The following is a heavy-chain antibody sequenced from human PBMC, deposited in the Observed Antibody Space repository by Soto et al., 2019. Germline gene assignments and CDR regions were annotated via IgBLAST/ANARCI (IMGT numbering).Heavy chain of an antibody. J-gene: IGHJ4*02. V-gene: IGHV4-39*01. CDR2: IYYSGST. Sequence: SETLSLTCTVSGGSISSSSYYWGWIRQPPGKGLVWIGSIYYSGSTYYNPSLKSRVTISVDTSKNQFSLKLSSVTAADTAVYYCAGPYYDSSGYYPFDYWGQGTLVTVSS. CDR1: GGSISSSSYY. CDR3: AGPYYDSSGYYPFDY. D-gene: IGHD3-22*01.